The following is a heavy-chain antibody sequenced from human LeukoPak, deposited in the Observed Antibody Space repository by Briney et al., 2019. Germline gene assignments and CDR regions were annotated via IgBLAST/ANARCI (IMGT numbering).Heavy chain of an antibody. CDR3: ARDPIAAAISGWFDP. D-gene: IGHD6-13*01. V-gene: IGHV3-21*01. Sequence: GGSLRLSCAASGFTFSSYSMNWVRQAPGKGLEWVSSISSSSSYIYYADSVKGRFTISRDNAKNSLYLQMNSLRAEDMAVYYCARDPIAAAISGWFDPWGQGTLVTVSS. CDR2: ISSSSSYI. CDR1: GFTFSSYS. J-gene: IGHJ5*02.